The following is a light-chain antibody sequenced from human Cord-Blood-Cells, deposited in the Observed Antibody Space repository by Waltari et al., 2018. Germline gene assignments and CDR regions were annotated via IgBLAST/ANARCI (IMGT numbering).Light chain of an antibody. V-gene: IGKV1-39*01. CDR2: AAS. Sequence: DIQMTQSPSSLSASVGARVTITCRASQSISSYLNWYQQKPGKAPKLLIFAASSLQNGVPSMFSGSGSGTDFTLTISSLQPEDFATYYCQQSYSTPWTFGQGTKVEIK. J-gene: IGKJ1*01. CDR3: QQSYSTPWT. CDR1: QSISSY.